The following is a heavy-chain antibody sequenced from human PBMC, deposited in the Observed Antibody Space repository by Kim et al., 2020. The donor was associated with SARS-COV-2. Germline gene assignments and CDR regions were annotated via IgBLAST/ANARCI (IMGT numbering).Heavy chain of an antibody. CDR3: ARGRGSGSYIWDFDY. V-gene: IGHV1-46*01. D-gene: IGHD1-26*01. J-gene: IGHJ4*02. Sequence: KCQGRVTMTRDTSTSTVYMGRSSLRSEDTAVYYCARGRGSGSYIWDFDYWGQGTLVTVSS.